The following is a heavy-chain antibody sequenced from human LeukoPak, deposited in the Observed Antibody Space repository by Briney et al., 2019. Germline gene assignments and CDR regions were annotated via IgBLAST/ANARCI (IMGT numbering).Heavy chain of an antibody. V-gene: IGHV1-2*02. CDR1: GYTFTGYY. CDR3: ARPLPGIPMIAGGY. D-gene: IGHD3-22*01. CDR2: INPNSGGT. J-gene: IGHJ4*02. Sequence: GASVKVSCKASGYTFTGYYMHWVRQAPGQGLEWMGWINPNSGGTNYAQKFQGRVTMTRDTSISTAYMELSRLRSDDTAVYYCARPLPGIPMIAGGYWGQGTLVTVSS.